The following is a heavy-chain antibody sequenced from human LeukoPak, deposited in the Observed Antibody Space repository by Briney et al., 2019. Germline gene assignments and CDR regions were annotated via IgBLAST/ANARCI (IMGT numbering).Heavy chain of an antibody. CDR3: ARRYCSGGTCYPFDY. Sequence: SGTLSLTCAVSGGSISSSNWWSWVRQPPGKGLEWIGEIYHSGSTNYNPSLKSRVTISVDKSKNQFSLKLSSVTAADTAVYYCARRYCSGGTCYPFDYWGQGTQVTVSS. J-gene: IGHJ4*02. CDR2: IYHSGST. D-gene: IGHD2-15*01. V-gene: IGHV4-4*02. CDR1: GGSISSSNW.